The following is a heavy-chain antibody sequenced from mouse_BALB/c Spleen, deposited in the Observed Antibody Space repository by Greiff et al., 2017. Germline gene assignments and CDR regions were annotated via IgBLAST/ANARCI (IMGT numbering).Heavy chain of an antibody. Sequence: EVKLMESGGGLVQPGGSLKLSCAASGFDFSRYWMSWVRQAPGKGLEWIGEINPDSSTINYTPSLKDKFIISRDNAKNTLYLQMSKVRSEDTALYYCAREGGSSYFFYAMDYWGQGTSVTVSS. J-gene: IGHJ4*01. CDR1: GFDFSRYW. CDR2: INPDSSTI. V-gene: IGHV4-1*02. D-gene: IGHD1-1*01. CDR3: AREGGSSYFFYAMDY.